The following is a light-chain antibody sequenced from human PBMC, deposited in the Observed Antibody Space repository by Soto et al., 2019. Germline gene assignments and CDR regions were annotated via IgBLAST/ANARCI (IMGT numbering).Light chain of an antibody. Sequence: TQSPGTLSLSPGERATLSCRASQSVGNGYLAWYQQKPGQAPRLLIYGASTRATGIPDRFSCSGSGTHFTFAIGRLKPEDLAVYSCQQYGYLPRTFGQGTKVDI. CDR1: QSVGNGY. J-gene: IGKJ1*01. V-gene: IGKV3-20*01. CDR2: GAS. CDR3: QQYGYLPRT.